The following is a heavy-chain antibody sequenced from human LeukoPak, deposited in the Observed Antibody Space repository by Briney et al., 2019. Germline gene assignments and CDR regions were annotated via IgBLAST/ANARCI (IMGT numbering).Heavy chain of an antibody. CDR2: IKSKTDGGTT. CDR3: TTDFIPAMGAYYFDY. J-gene: IGHJ4*02. Sequence: EGSLRLSCAASGFTFSNAWMSWVRQAPGKGLEWVGRIKSKTDGGTTDYAAPVKGRFTISRDDSKNTLYLQMNSLKTEDTAVYYCTTDFIPAMGAYYFDYWGQGTLVTVSS. V-gene: IGHV3-15*01. CDR1: GFTFSNAW. D-gene: IGHD5-18*01.